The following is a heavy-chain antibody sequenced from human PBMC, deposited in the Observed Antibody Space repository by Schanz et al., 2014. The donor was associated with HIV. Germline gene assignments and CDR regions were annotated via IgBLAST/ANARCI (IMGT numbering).Heavy chain of an antibody. J-gene: IGHJ5*02. V-gene: IGHV3-74*01. Sequence: EVQLVESGGGLVQPGGSLRLSCAASGFTFSSHWMHWVRQAPGKGLVWVSRINSNEGTTDYADSVKGRFTISRDNAKNTLYLQMNSLRAEDTAVYYCAKDKSRHTYSSSSIFDPWGQGTLVTVSS. CDR3: AKDKSRHTYSSSSIFDP. CDR1: GFTFSSHW. D-gene: IGHD6-13*01. CDR2: INSNEGTT.